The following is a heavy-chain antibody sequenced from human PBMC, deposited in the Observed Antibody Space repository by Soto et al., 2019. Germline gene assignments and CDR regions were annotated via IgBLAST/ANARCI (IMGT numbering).Heavy chain of an antibody. CDR3: ARGRGYYDYIWGASFFDY. CDR1: GGSISSYY. Sequence: QVQLQESGPGLVKPSETLSLTCTVSGGSISSYYWSWIRQPPGKGLEWIGYIYYSGSTNYNPSLKSRVTISVDTSKNQFSLKLSSVTDADTAVYYCARGRGYYDYIWGASFFDYWGQGTLVTVSS. D-gene: IGHD3-16*01. CDR2: IYYSGST. V-gene: IGHV4-59*01. J-gene: IGHJ4*02.